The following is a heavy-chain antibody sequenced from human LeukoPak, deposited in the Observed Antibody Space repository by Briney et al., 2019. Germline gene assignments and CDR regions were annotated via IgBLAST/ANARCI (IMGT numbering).Heavy chain of an antibody. Sequence: SETLSLTCTVSGGPISSFYWSWIRQPPGKGLEWIGYIYYSGSTNYNPSLKSRVTISVDTSKNQFSLRLRPVTAADTAVYYCARGVVIAPQTFDYWGQGTLVTVSS. CDR3: ARGVVIAPQTFDY. D-gene: IGHD2-21*01. V-gene: IGHV4-59*01. CDR2: IYYSGST. J-gene: IGHJ4*02. CDR1: GGPISSFY.